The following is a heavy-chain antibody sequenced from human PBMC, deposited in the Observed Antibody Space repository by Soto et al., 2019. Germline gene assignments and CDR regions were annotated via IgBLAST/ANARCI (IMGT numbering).Heavy chain of an antibody. J-gene: IGHJ4*02. CDR2: INAGNGNT. Sequence: ASVKVSCKASGYTFTSYAMHWVRQAPGQGLEWMGWINAGNGNTKYSQKFQGRVTITRDTSASTAYMELSSLRSEDTAVYYCARTSATGYYTGDYWGQGTLVTVSS. CDR1: GYTFTSYA. CDR3: ARTSATGYYTGDY. D-gene: IGHD3-9*01. V-gene: IGHV1-3*01.